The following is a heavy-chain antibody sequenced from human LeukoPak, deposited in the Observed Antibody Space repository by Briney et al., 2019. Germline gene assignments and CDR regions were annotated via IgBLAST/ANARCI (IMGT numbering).Heavy chain of an antibody. CDR1: GFTFSSYS. CDR3: ARVGYDILTGYLIDY. D-gene: IGHD3-9*01. CDR2: ISSSSSTI. V-gene: IGHV3-48*01. Sequence: GGSLRLSCAASGFTFSSYSMNWVRQAPGKGLEWVSYISSSSSTIYYADSVKGRFTISRDNSKNTLYLQMNSLRAEDTAVYYCARVGYDILTGYLIDYWGQGTLVTVSS. J-gene: IGHJ4*02.